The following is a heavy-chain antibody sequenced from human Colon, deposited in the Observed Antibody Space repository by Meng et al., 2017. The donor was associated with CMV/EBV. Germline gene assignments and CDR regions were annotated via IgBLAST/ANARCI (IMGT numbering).Heavy chain of an antibody. Sequence: ASVKVSCKASGYTFGSHYLHWVRQAPGHGFEWMGVMNPSGGTTKYVEKFQGRVAMTSDTSTSTAYMELSSLRSDDTAVYYCAKGEAGPFGTGSNYFESWGQGTLVTVSS. V-gene: IGHV1-46*01. CDR3: AKGEAGPFGTGSNYFES. CDR2: MNPSGGTT. CDR1: GYTFGSHY. D-gene: IGHD3/OR15-3a*01. J-gene: IGHJ4*02.